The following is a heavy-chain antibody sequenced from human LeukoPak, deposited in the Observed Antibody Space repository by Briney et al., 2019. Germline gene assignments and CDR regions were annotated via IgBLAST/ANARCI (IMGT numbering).Heavy chain of an antibody. CDR1: GFTFSSYS. Sequence: GGSLRLSCAVSGFTFSSYSMNWVRQAPGKGLEWVSSISSSGSSIYYVDSVKGRFTISRDNAKNSLYLQMNSLRAEDTAVYYCARPMITVTTFDAFDIWGQGTMVTVSS. J-gene: IGHJ3*02. V-gene: IGHV3-21*01. CDR3: ARPMITVTTFDAFDI. CDR2: ISSSGSSI. D-gene: IGHD4-17*01.